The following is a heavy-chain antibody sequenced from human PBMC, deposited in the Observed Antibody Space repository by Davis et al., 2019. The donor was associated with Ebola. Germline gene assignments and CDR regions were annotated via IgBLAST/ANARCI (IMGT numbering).Heavy chain of an antibody. CDR3: ARLSIATRQPLFDY. CDR1: GYSISSSNYY. V-gene: IGHV4-39*07. CDR2: IYYSGST. J-gene: IGHJ4*02. Sequence: PSETLSLTCTVSGYSISSSNYYWGWIRQPPGKGLEWIGSIYYSGSTYYNPPLKSRVTISVDTSKNQISLNLTSVTAADTAVYYCARLSIATRQPLFDYWGQGTLVTVSS. D-gene: IGHD6-6*01.